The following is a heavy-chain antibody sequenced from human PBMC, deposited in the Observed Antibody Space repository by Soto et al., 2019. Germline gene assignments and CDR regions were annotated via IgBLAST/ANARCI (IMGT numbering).Heavy chain of an antibody. Sequence: SETLSLTCTVSGGSISSYYWSWIRQPPGKGLEWIGYIYYSGSTNYNPSLKSRVTISVDTSKNQFSLKLSSVTAADTAVYYCARQTTMVRGVINRYYYYYMDVWGKGTTVTVSS. CDR3: ARQTTMVRGVINRYYYYYMDV. V-gene: IGHV4-59*08. CDR1: GGSISSYY. J-gene: IGHJ6*03. D-gene: IGHD3-10*01. CDR2: IYYSGST.